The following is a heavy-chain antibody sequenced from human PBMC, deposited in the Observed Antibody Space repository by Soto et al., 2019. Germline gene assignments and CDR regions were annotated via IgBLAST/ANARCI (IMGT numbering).Heavy chain of an antibody. CDR1: GFSFSTYG. V-gene: IGHV3-23*01. D-gene: IGHD1-1*01. Sequence: EVQLLESGGGLVQPGGSLRLSCAVSGFSFSTYGVTWVRQAPGKGLEWVSGVSGGSGTTHYAGSVKGRFTITGDTSKNTVYLQMNSLRVEDTAVYYCAKWNGYGDHWGQGTLVTVSS. CDR3: AKWNGYGDH. J-gene: IGHJ4*02. CDR2: VSGGSGTT.